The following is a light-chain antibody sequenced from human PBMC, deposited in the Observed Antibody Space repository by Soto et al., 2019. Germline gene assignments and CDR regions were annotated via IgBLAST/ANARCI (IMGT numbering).Light chain of an antibody. CDR2: GAS. CDR3: QQYGSSPRT. J-gene: IGKJ1*01. Sequence: EVVLTQSPVTLSLSPGERATLSCRASQSVSSNLALYQQKPGQAPRLLIYGASTRATGIPARFSGSGSGTEFTLTISSLQPEDFAVYYCQQYGSSPRTFGQGTKVDI. V-gene: IGKV3-20*01. CDR1: QSVSSN.